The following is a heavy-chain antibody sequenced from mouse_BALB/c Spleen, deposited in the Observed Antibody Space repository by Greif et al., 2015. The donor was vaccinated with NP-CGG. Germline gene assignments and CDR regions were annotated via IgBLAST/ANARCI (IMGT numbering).Heavy chain of an antibody. D-gene: IGHD2-1*01. V-gene: IGHV1S56*01. J-gene: IGHJ4*01. CDR2: IYPGNVNT. CDR1: GYTFTSYY. Sequence: LQLQQSGPELVKPGASVRISCKASGYTFTSYYIHWVKQRPGQGLEWIGWIYPGNVNTKYNEKFKGKATLTADKSSSTAYMQLSSLTSEDSAVYFCARGNGNYEGYAMDYWGQGTSVTVSS. CDR3: ARGNGNYEGYAMDY.